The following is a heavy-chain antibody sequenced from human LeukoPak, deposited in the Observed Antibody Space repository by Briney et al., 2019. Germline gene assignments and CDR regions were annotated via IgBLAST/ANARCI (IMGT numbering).Heavy chain of an antibody. J-gene: IGHJ4*02. CDR1: GYTFTSYY. CDR3: AREGRNIAARPLFDY. D-gene: IGHD6-6*01. Sequence: ASVKVSCKASGYTFTSYYMHWVRQAPGQGLEWMGIINPSGGSTSYAQKFQGRVTMTRDTSTSTVYMELSSLRSEDTAVYYCAREGRNIAARPLFDYWGQGTLATVSS. V-gene: IGHV1-46*01. CDR2: INPSGGST.